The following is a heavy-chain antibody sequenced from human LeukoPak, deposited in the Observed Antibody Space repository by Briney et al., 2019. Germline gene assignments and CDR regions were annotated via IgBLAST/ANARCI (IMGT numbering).Heavy chain of an antibody. V-gene: IGHV3-23*01. CDR1: GFTFSSYA. D-gene: IGHD5-12*01. CDR2: ISGSGVNT. Sequence: PGGSLRLSCAASGFTFSSYAMSWVRQAPGKGLEWVSSISGSGVNTYYADSVKGWFTISRDNSKSTLSLQMNSLRAEDTAVYYCAEIQLNSGLCYWGQGTLVTVSS. J-gene: IGHJ4*02. CDR3: AEIQLNSGLCY.